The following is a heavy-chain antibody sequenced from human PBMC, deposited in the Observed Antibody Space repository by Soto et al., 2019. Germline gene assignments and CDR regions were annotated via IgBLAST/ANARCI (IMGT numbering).Heavy chain of an antibody. CDR1: GFTFSSYA. J-gene: IGHJ6*02. CDR2: ISYDGSNK. CDR3: ARERVTVWYYYGMDV. D-gene: IGHD5-18*01. Sequence: PGGSLRLSCAASGFTFSSYAMHWVRQAPGKGLEWVAVISYDGSNKYYADSVKGRFTISRDNSKNTLYLQMNSLRAEDTAVYYCARERVTVWYYYGMDVWGQGTTVTVSS. V-gene: IGHV3-30-3*01.